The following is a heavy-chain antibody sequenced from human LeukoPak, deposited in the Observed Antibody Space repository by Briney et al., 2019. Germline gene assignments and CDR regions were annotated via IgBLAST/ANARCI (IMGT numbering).Heavy chain of an antibody. Sequence: GGSLRLSCVASAFTFNNYWMHWVRQAPGNGLVWVSRIKGDGSSTSYADSVRGRFTISRDNAKNTVYLQMNSLRTEDTAVYYCARGLPNYYGMDVWGQGTTVTVSS. V-gene: IGHV3-74*01. CDR3: ARGLPNYYGMDV. CDR2: IKGDGSST. J-gene: IGHJ6*02. CDR1: AFTFNNYW.